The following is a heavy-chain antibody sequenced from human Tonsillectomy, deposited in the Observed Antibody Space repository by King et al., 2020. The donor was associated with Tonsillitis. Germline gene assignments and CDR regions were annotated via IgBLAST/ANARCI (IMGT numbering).Heavy chain of an antibody. D-gene: IGHD2-2*02. Sequence: VQLVQSGAEVKKPGASVKVSCKVSGYTLTELSMHWVRQAPGKGLEWMGGFDPEDGETIYAQKFQGRVTMPEDTSTDTAYMELSSLRSEDTAVYYCATSTTLYCSSTSCYRSAFDIWGQGTMVTVSS. V-gene: IGHV1-24*01. CDR3: ATSTTLYCSSTSCYRSAFDI. CDR1: GYTLTELS. J-gene: IGHJ3*02. CDR2: FDPEDGET.